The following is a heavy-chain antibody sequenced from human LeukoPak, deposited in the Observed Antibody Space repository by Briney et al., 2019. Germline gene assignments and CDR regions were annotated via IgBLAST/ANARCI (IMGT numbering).Heavy chain of an antibody. CDR1: GFTFNVYA. CDR2: VRGSGGDT. CDR3: ARERGYSYGYSDY. D-gene: IGHD5-18*01. J-gene: IGHJ4*02. Sequence: PGGSLRLSCAASGFTFNVYAMMWVREAPGKGLEWVSAVRGSGGDTQYSDSVKGRFTISRDNSKNSLYLQMNSLRAEDTALYYCARERGYSYGYSDYWGQGTLVTVSS. V-gene: IGHV3-23*01.